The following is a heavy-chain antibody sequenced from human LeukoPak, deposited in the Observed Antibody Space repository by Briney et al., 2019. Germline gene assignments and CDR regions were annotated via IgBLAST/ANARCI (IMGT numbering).Heavy chain of an antibody. J-gene: IGHJ4*02. CDR3: ARVTGYMVEDFFDY. D-gene: IGHD3-9*01. V-gene: IGHV4-59*01. Sequence: SETLSLTCTVSGGSIGSYYWSWIRQPPGKGLEWIGYIYYSGSTNYNPSLKSRVTISVDTSKNQFSLKLRYVTAADTAVYYCARVTGYMVEDFFDYWGQGTLVTVSS. CDR1: GGSIGSYY. CDR2: IYYSGST.